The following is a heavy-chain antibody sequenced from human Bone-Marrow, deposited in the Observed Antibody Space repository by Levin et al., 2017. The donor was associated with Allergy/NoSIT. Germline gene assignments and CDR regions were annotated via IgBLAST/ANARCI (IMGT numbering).Heavy chain of an antibody. CDR2: ISGSGGST. V-gene: IGHV3-23*01. CDR3: AKRSPDGSSWPMTFDY. Sequence: PGGSLRLSCAASGFTFSSYAMSWVRQAPGKGLEWVSAISGSGGSTYYADSVKGRFTISRDNSKNTLYLQMNSLRAEDTAVYYCAKRSPDGSSWPMTFDYWGQGTLVTVSS. D-gene: IGHD6-13*01. CDR1: GFTFSSYA. J-gene: IGHJ4*02.